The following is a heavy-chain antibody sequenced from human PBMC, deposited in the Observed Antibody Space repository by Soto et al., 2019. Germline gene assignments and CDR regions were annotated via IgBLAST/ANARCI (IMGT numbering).Heavy chain of an antibody. D-gene: IGHD2-15*01. Sequence: ASVKVSCKASGYTFTSYDINWVRQATGQGLEWMGWMNPNSGNTGYAQKFQGRVTMTRNTSISTAYMELSSLRSEDTAVYYCARVYRSGGSCYSDYWGQGTLVTVSS. CDR3: ARVYRSGGSCYSDY. V-gene: IGHV1-8*01. CDR1: GYTFTSYD. CDR2: MNPNSGNT. J-gene: IGHJ4*02.